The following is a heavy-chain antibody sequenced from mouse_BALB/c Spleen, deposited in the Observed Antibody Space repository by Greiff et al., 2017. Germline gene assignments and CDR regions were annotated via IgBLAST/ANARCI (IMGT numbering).Heavy chain of an antibody. CDR2: ISSGSSTI. V-gene: IGHV5-17*02. CDR1: GFTFSSFG. D-gene: IGHD2-3*01. CDR3: ARDDGYY. J-gene: IGHJ2*01. Sequence: EVKLMESGGGLVQPGGSRKLSCAASGFTFSSFGMHWVRQAPEKGLEWVAYISSGSSTIYYADTVKGRFTISRDNPKNTLFLQMTSLRSEDTAMYYCARDDGYYWGQGTTLTVSS.